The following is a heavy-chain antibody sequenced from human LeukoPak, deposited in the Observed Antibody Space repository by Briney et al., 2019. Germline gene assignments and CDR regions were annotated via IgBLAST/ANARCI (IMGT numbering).Heavy chain of an antibody. CDR1: GYSFTPYW. J-gene: IGHJ4*02. V-gene: IGHV5-51*01. CDR2: IYPADSDT. D-gene: IGHD6-13*01. CDR3: ARSRTAAADFDY. Sequence: GESLKISCKGSGYSFTPYWIAWVRPMPGKGLEWMGIIYPADSDTRYSPSFQGQVTISTDKSISTAYLQWSSLKASDSAIYYCARSRTAAADFDYWGQGTLVTVSS.